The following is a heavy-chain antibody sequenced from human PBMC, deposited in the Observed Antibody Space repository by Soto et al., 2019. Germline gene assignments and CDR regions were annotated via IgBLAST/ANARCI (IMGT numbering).Heavy chain of an antibody. CDR3: ARDQVERRPDGMDV. J-gene: IGHJ6*02. CDR2: IYYSGST. Sequence: PSDTLSLTXTVSGGSISSGGYYWTWIRQHPGKGLEWIGYIYYSGSTYYNPSLKSRVTISVDTSKNQFSLKLSSVTAADTAVYYCARDQVERRPDGMDVWGQGTTVTVSS. CDR1: GGSISSGGYY. V-gene: IGHV4-31*02. D-gene: IGHD1-1*01.